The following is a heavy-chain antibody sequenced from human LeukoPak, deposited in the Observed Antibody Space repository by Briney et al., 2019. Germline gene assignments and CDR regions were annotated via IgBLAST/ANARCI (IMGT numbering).Heavy chain of an antibody. CDR2: IDPSDSET. D-gene: IGHD6-19*01. Sequence: GASLKISCNGSGYIFATYWISWIRQMPGKGLEWMGRIDPSDSETNYSPSFQGHVTISVDKSISTAYLQWSSLKASDTAMYYCARRAGSSGKFDPWGQGTLVIVSS. CDR3: ARRAGSSGKFDP. CDR1: GYIFATYW. J-gene: IGHJ5*02. V-gene: IGHV5-10-1*01.